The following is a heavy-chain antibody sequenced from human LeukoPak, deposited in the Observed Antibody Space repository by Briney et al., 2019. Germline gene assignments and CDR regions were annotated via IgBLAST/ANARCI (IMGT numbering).Heavy chain of an antibody. J-gene: IGHJ3*02. CDR1: GFTFTGYY. CDR3: ARELTVTTYAFDI. V-gene: IGHV1-2*04. D-gene: IGHD4-17*01. Sequence: GASVKVSCKASGFTFTGYYMHWVRQAPGQGLEWMGWINPNSGGTNYAQKFQGWVTMTRDTSISTVYMDLSRLRSEDTAVYYCARELTVTTYAFDIWGQGTMVTVSS. CDR2: INPNSGGT.